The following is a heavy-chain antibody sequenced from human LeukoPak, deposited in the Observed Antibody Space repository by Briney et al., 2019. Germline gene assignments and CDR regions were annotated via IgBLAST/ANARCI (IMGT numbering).Heavy chain of an antibody. J-gene: IGHJ4*02. CDR3: ARSRYGTMVRGVIKALYFDY. CDR2: IYPGDSDT. V-gene: IGHV5-51*01. Sequence: GESLKISCKGSGYSFTNYWIGWVRQMPGKGLEWMGIIYPGDSDTRYSPSFQGQVTISADKSISTAYLQWSSLKASDTAMYYCARSRYGTMVRGVIKALYFDYWGQGTLVTVSS. CDR1: GYSFTNYW. D-gene: IGHD3-10*01.